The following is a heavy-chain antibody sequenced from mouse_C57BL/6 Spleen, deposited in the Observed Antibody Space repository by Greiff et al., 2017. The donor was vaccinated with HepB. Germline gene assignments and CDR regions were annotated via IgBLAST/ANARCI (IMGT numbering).Heavy chain of an antibody. D-gene: IGHD3-2*02. CDR2: IWSGGST. CDR1: GFSLTSYG. CDR3: ARKGAQATPLYYAMDY. Sequence: VQLQQSGPGLVQPSQSLSITCTVSGFSLTSYGVHWVRQSPGKGLEWLGVIWSGGSTDYNAAFISRLSISKDNSKSQVFFKMNSLQADDTAIYYCARKGAQATPLYYAMDYWGQGTSVTVSS. J-gene: IGHJ4*01. V-gene: IGHV2-2*01.